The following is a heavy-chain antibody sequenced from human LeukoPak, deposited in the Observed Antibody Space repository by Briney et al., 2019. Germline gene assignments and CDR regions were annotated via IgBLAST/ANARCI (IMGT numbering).Heavy chain of an antibody. V-gene: IGHV3-30*02. CDR1: GFTFSSYS. Sequence: GGSLRLSCAASGFTFSSYSMNWVRQAPGKGLEWVAFIRYDGSNKYYADSVKGRFTISRDNSKNTLYLQMNSLRAEDTAVYYCAKQAAAGIGYWGQGTLVTVSS. D-gene: IGHD6-13*01. CDR3: AKQAAAGIGY. CDR2: IRYDGSNK. J-gene: IGHJ4*02.